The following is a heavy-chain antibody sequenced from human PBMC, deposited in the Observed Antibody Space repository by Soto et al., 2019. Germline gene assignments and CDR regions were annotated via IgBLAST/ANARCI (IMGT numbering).Heavy chain of an antibody. D-gene: IGHD3-9*01. CDR1: GCNFTTYW. Sequence: GESLKISCKGSGCNFTTYWIGWVRQMPGKGLEWMGIIYPGDSDTRYSPSFQGQVTISADKSISTAYLQWSSLKASDTAMYYCARLLYYDILTGYYTDGMDVWGQGTTVTVSS. CDR3: ARLLYYDILTGYYTDGMDV. J-gene: IGHJ6*02. CDR2: IYPGDSDT. V-gene: IGHV5-51*01.